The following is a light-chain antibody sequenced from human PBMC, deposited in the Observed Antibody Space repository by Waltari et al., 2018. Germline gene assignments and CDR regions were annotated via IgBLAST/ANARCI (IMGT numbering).Light chain of an antibody. CDR2: EAS. CDR1: QSVSSH. V-gene: IGKV3-11*01. Sequence: EIVLTQSPATLSLSPGERATLSCRASQSVSSHLGWYQQKPGQAPRRLIYEASNRATGIPARFSGSGSGTDFTLTISSLEPEDFAVYYCQHRIDWPHTFGQGTKLEIK. J-gene: IGKJ2*01. CDR3: QHRIDWPHT.